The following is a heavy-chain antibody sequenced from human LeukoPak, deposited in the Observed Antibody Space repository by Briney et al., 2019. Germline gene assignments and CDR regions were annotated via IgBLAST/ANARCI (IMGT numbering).Heavy chain of an antibody. CDR1: GFTFRLYT. V-gene: IGHV3-23*01. D-gene: IGHD6-19*01. J-gene: IGHJ3*02. CDR2: ISVDGGSK. Sequence: GGSLRLSCAASGFTFRLYTMAWVRQAPAKGLEWVSAISVDGGSKYYTDSVKGRFSISRDNSKNTVYLQMNSLRADDTAVYYCAKDGAVSGTMDAFGIWGQGTMVTVS. CDR3: AKDGAVSGTMDAFGI.